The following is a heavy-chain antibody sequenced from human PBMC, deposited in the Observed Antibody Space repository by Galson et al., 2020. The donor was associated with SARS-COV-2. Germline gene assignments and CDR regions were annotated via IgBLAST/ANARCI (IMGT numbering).Heavy chain of an antibody. D-gene: IGHD3-10*01. J-gene: IGHJ4*02. CDR1: GFTFSNHF. CDR2: IDFTGDT. V-gene: IGHV3-13*01. Sequence: GESLKISCAVSGFTFSNHFMHWVRQTPGKGLEWVSAIDFTGDTYYADSVKGRFTISRENAKNSLYLQMNTLRAGDTAVYYCARSMDVSGSFDYWGQGTLVTVSS. CDR3: ARSMDVSGSFDY.